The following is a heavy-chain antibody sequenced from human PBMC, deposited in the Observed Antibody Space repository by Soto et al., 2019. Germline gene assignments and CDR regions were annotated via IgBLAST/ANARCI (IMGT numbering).Heavy chain of an antibody. V-gene: IGHV4-59*11. D-gene: IGHD1-26*01. Sequence: SETLSLTCTVSGGSISSHYWSWVRQAPGKGLEWIGHIYYRGSTSYNPSLRSRSTISVDTSSNQYSLKLNSVTAAATAVYYCARDGREASGMDVWGQGTKVTVSS. CDR1: GGSISSHY. CDR2: IYYRGST. CDR3: ARDGREASGMDV. J-gene: IGHJ6*02.